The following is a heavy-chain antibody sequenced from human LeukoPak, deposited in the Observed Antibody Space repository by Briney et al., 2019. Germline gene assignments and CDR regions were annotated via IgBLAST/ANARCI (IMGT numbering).Heavy chain of an antibody. V-gene: IGHV4-34*01. CDR1: GGSFSGYY. CDR3: ARYRNYYGSGPTGNP. D-gene: IGHD3-10*01. CDR2: INHSGST. Sequence: SETLSLTCAVYGGSFSGYYWSWIRQPPGKGLEWIGEINHSGSTNYNPSLKSRVTISVDTSKNQFSLKLSSVTAADTAVYYCARYRNYYGSGPTGNPWGQGTLVTVSS. J-gene: IGHJ5*02.